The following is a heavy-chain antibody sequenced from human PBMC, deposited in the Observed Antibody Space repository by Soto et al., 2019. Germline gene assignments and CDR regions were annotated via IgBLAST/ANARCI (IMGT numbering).Heavy chain of an antibody. CDR3: ANRNYDSSGYYYSGAFDI. CDR2: IYPGDSDT. D-gene: IGHD3-22*01. V-gene: IGHV5-51*01. J-gene: IGHJ3*02. CDR1: GYSFTSYW. Sequence: GESLKISCKGSGYSFTSYWIGWVRQMPGKGLEWMGIIYPGDSDTRYSPSFQGQVTISADKSISTAYLQWSSLKASDTAMYYCANRNYDSSGYYYSGAFDIWGQGTMVTVSS.